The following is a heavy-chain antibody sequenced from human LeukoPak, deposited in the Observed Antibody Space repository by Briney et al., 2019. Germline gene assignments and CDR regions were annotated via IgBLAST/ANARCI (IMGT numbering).Heavy chain of an antibody. V-gene: IGHV1-2*02. CDR2: ISPYNGGT. Sequence: ASVKVSCKASGYTFTCYYVHWVRQAPGQGLEWIGSISPYNGGTKFAQNFQGRVSMTSDASISTASMELRSLTSDDTAVYYCARGKVGVDWCFDIWGRGTLVSVSS. CDR3: ARGKVGVDWCFDI. CDR1: GYTFTCYY. J-gene: IGHJ2*01. D-gene: IGHD1-26*01.